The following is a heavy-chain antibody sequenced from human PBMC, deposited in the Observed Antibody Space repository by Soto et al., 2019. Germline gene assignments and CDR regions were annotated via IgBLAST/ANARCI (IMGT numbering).Heavy chain of an antibody. J-gene: IGHJ4*02. CDR2: IYYSGST. V-gene: IGHV4-59*08. Sequence: SETLSLTCTVSGGFISSYYRSWIRQPPGKGLEWIGYIYYSGSTNYNPSLKSRVTISVDTSKNQFSLKLSSVTAADTAVYYCAIQVMGGIAARPXIENFDYWGQGTLVTVSS. CDR1: GGFISSYY. D-gene: IGHD6-6*01. CDR3: AIQVMGGIAARPXIENFDY.